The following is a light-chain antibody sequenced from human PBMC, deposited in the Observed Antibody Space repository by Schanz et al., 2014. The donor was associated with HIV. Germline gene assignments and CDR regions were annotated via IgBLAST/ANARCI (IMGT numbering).Light chain of an antibody. J-gene: IGLJ1*01. CDR1: SSDVGHYDY. Sequence: SVLTQPPSASGSRGQSVTISCTGTSSDVGHYDYVSWYQQHPGKAPKLMIYEVSKRPSGVPDRFSGSKSGNTASLTVSGLQAEDEADYYCSSYTSSSTYVFGTGTKLTVL. V-gene: IGLV2-8*01. CDR2: EVS. CDR3: SSYTSSSTYV.